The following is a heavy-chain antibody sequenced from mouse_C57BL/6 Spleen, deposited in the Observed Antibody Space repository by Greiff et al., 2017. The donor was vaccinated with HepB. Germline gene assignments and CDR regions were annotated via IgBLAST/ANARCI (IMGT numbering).Heavy chain of an antibody. J-gene: IGHJ2*01. V-gene: IGHV1-4*01. CDR2: INPSSGYT. D-gene: IGHD2-12*01. Sequence: VQLQESGAELARPGASVKMSCKASGYTFTSYTMHWVKQRPGQGLEWIGYINPSSGYTKYNQKFKDKATLTADKSSSTAYMQLSSLTSEDSAVDYCARDDPHFDYWGQGTTLTVSS. CDR3: ARDDPHFDY. CDR1: GYTFTSYT.